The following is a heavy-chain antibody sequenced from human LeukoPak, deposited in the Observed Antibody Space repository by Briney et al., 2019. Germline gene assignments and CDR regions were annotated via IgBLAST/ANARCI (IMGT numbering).Heavy chain of an antibody. CDR3: ARDTHYSTSSGYYYYMDV. J-gene: IGHJ6*03. CDR1: GGSINSSGYY. Sequence: SETLSLTCSVSGGSINSSGYYWGWVRQPPGKGPEWIGNIFYSGRTYYNPSLKSRVTISLDTSKNQFSLNLTSVTAADTAVYYCARDTHYSTSSGYYYYMDVWGKGTTVTVSS. V-gene: IGHV4-39*07. CDR2: IFYSGRT. D-gene: IGHD6-6*01.